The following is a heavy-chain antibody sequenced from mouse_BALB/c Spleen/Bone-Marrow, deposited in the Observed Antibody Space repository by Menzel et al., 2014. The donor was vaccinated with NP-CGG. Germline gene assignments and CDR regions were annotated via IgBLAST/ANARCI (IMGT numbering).Heavy chain of an antibody. V-gene: IGHV3-6*02. J-gene: IGHJ4*01. Sequence: EVKLLESGPGLVKPSQSLSLTCSVTGYSITSGYYWNWIRQFPGNKLEWMGYISYDGSNNYNPSLKNRISITRDTSKNQFFLKLNSVTTEDTATYYCAKMWYAMDYWGQGTSVTVSS. CDR2: ISYDGSN. CDR1: GYSITSGYY. CDR3: AKMWYAMDY.